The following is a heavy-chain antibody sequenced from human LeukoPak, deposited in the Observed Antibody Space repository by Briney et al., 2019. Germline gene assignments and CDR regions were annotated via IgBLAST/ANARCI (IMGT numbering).Heavy chain of an antibody. CDR2: FTGSGAGT. D-gene: IGHD7-27*01. CDR3: AKHATGDHGGGVFDY. CDR1: GFTLNTNV. J-gene: IGHJ4*02. Sequence: GGSLRLSCAVAGFTLNTNVMDWVRQAPGKGLEWVSAFTGSGAGTYYADSVKGRFTISKDNSKNTVYLKMNSLRAEDTAIYYCAKHATGDHGGGVFDYWGQGTLVTVSS. V-gene: IGHV3-23*01.